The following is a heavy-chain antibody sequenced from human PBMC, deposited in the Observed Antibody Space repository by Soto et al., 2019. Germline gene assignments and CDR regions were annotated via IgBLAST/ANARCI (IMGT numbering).Heavy chain of an antibody. J-gene: IGHJ4*02. D-gene: IGHD4-17*01. V-gene: IGHV3-73*01. CDR3: TTGYGDYVRDY. CDR2: IRSKSNSYAT. Sequence: EVQLVESGGGLVQPGGSLKLSCAVSGFTFSGSAMHWVRQASGKGLEWVGRIRSKSNSYATAYAASVNGRFTISRDDSKNTAYLQMNSLKTEDTAVYYCTTGYGDYVRDYWGQGTLVTVSS. CDR1: GFTFSGSA.